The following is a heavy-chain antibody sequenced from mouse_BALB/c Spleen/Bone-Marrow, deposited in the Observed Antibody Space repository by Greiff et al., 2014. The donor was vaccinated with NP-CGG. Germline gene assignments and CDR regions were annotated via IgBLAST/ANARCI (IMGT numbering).Heavy chain of an antibody. D-gene: IGHD4-1*01. Sequence: VMLVESGPDLVAPSQSLSLTCTVSGFSLTSYGLHWVRQPPGKGLEWLGVIWSGGSTTYNSALKSRLSISKDNSKRQVLLKMNSLQTDDTAMYYCARSGTDYAMDYWGQGTSVTVSS. CDR1: GFSLTSYG. V-gene: IGHV2-6-2*01. J-gene: IGHJ4*01. CDR3: ARSGTDYAMDY. CDR2: IWSGGST.